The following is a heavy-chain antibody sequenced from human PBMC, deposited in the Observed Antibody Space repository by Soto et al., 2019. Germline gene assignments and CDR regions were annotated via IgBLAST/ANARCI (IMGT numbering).Heavy chain of an antibody. J-gene: IGHJ4*02. V-gene: IGHV3-48*03. CDR3: ARGGNSLDY. CDR1: GFTFSNYE. D-gene: IGHD4-4*01. Sequence: GSLRLSCAASGFTFSNYELTWVRQAPGKGLEWVSYISSSGGTIYYADSLKGRFTISRDNAKNSLYLQMNSLRAEDTAVYYCARGGNSLDYWGQGTLVTVSS. CDR2: ISSSGGTI.